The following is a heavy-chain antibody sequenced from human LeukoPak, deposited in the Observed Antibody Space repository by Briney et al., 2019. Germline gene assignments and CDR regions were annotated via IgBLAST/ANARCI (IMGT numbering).Heavy chain of an antibody. V-gene: IGHV3-23*01. D-gene: IGHD6-19*01. CDR1: GFTFGTSA. CDR3: AKARYNNGWDYFDY. J-gene: IGHJ4*02. Sequence: GGSLRLSCSASGFTFGTSAMTWVRQAPGKGLEWVSSISGSGNVIYDSDSVKGRFSISRDNPKGTLYLQMSSLRAEDTATYFCAKARYNNGWDYFDYWGLGTLVTVSS. CDR2: ISGSGNVI.